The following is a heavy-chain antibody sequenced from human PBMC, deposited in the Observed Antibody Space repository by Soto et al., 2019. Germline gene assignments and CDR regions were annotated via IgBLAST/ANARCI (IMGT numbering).Heavy chain of an antibody. CDR1: GFTFSSYA. J-gene: IGHJ4*02. D-gene: IGHD3-3*01. Sequence: HPGGSLRLSCAASGFTFSSYAMSWVRQAPGKGLEWVSAISGSGGSTYYADSVKGRFTISRDNSKNTLYLQMNSLRAEDTAVYYCAKESYYDFWSGYPSAFDYWGQGTLVTVSS. CDR2: ISGSGGST. CDR3: AKESYYDFWSGYPSAFDY. V-gene: IGHV3-23*01.